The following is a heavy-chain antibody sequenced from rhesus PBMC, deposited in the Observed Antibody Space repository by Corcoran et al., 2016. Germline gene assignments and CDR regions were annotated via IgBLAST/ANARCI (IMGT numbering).Heavy chain of an antibody. J-gene: IGHJ5-1*01. Sequence: QLQLQESGPGLVKPSETLSLPCAVSDVSIHSIYWIWIRLPPGTGLELIGRISGSDGSTDYNPSLKRRVTMSRDTSKNQFSLKLSSVTAADTAVYYCARVGSVLATNRFDVWGAGVLVTVSS. CDR3: ARVGSVLATNRFDV. D-gene: IGHD2-21*01. CDR2: ISGSDGST. V-gene: IGHV4-173*01. CDR1: DVSIHSIY.